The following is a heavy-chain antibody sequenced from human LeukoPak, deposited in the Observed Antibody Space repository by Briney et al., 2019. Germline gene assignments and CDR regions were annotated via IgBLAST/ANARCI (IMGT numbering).Heavy chain of an antibody. CDR3: ARDGGVDPGPHDY. Sequence: GGSLRLYCAASGFTFSSYWMSWVRQAPGKGLEWVANIKQDGSEKYYVDSVKGRFTISRDNAKNSLYLQMNSLRAEDTAVYYCARDGGVDPGPHDYWGQGTLVTVSS. D-gene: IGHD3-3*01. CDR1: GFTFSSYW. V-gene: IGHV3-7*01. CDR2: IKQDGSEK. J-gene: IGHJ4*02.